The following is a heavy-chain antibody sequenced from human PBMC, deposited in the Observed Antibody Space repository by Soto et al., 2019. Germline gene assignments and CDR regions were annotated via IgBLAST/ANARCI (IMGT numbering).Heavy chain of an antibody. CDR1: GYTLTSYG. V-gene: IGHV1-18*01. CDR3: ARDSSDSSGWYNWFDP. Sequence: ASVKVSCKASGYTLTSYGISWVRQAPGQGLEWMGWISAYNGNTNYAQKLQGRVTMTTDTSTSTAYMELRSLRSDDTAVYYCARDSSDSSGWYNWFDPWGQGTLVTVSS. CDR2: ISAYNGNT. J-gene: IGHJ5*02. D-gene: IGHD6-19*01.